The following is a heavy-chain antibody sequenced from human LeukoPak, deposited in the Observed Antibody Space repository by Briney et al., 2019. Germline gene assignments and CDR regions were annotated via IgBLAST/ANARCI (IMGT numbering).Heavy chain of an antibody. Sequence: ASVKVSCKASGYTLTGYYMHWVRQAPGQGLEWMGWINPNSGGTNYAQKFQGRVTMTRGTSISTAYMELSRLRSDDTAVYYCARGVYENNWFDPWGQGTLVTVSS. CDR2: INPNSGGT. CDR3: ARGVYENNWFDP. V-gene: IGHV1-2*02. CDR1: GYTLTGYY. J-gene: IGHJ5*02. D-gene: IGHD3-3*01.